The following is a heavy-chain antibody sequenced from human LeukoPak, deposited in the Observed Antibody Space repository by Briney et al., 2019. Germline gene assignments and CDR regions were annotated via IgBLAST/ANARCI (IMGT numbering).Heavy chain of an antibody. CDR3: ARVPPRDYCSGGSCYSFFDY. V-gene: IGHV1-69*01. J-gene: IGHJ4*02. CDR2: LIPIFGTA. CDR1: GGTLSSYA. Sequence: ASVKVSCKASGGTLSSYAISWVRQAPGQGLEWMGGLIPIFGTANYAQKFQGRVTITADESTSTAYMELSSLRSEDTAVYYCARVPPRDYCSGGSCYSFFDYWGQGTLVTVSS. D-gene: IGHD2-15*01.